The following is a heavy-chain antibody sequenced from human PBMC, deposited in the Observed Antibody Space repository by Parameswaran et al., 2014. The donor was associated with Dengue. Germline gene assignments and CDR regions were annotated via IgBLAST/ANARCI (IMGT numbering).Heavy chain of an antibody. J-gene: IGHJ6*03. Sequence: WVRQAPGQGLEWMGWINTNTGNPTYAQGFTGRFVFSLDTSVSTAYLQITSLKAEDTAVYYCARVVEGYCSSSSCSRYYPYNYYMDVWGKGTTVTVSS. V-gene: IGHV7-4-1*02. CDR2: INTNTGNP. D-gene: IGHD2-2*01. CDR3: ARVVEGYCSSSSCSRYYPYNYYMDV.